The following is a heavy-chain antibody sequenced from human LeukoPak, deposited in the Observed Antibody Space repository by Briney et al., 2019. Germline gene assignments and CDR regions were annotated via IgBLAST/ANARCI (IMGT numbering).Heavy chain of an antibody. J-gene: IGHJ4*02. CDR1: GFTFSNAW. CDR3: TRKSYFEN. Sequence: GGSLRLSCAASGFTFSNAWMTWVRQAPGKGLEWVARIKTRSDGGTTDYAATVTGRFIISRDDSKNMLHLQMNSLNTEDTAMYYCTRKSYFENWGQGTLVTVSS. V-gene: IGHV3-15*01. CDR2: IKTRSDGGTT.